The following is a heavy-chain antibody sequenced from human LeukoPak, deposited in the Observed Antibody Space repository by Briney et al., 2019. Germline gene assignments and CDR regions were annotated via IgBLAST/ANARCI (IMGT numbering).Heavy chain of an antibody. J-gene: IGHJ5*02. CDR1: GYIFTSYQ. Sequence: GASVKVSCKASGYIFTSYQMHWVRHVPGQGLEWMGIINPSSGSTTYAQKFLGRITMTRDTSTSTVYLQLTSLRSEDTAVYYCALLGVTTLTRLDPWGQGTLVTVSS. CDR2: INPSSGST. V-gene: IGHV1-46*01. D-gene: IGHD4-17*01. CDR3: ALLGVTTLTRLDP.